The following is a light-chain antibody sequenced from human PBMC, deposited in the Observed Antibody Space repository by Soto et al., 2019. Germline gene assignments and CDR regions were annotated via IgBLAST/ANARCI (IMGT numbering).Light chain of an antibody. V-gene: IGKV3-11*01. J-gene: IGKJ3*01. CDR1: QSVSGY. Sequence: EFVLTQSPATLSLSPGDRATLSCRASQSVSGYLAWYQYKPGQAPRLLIYDASNRVTGIPARFSGSGFGTDFTRTISSLEPEDFAVYYCQQRADWPTFGPGTRVDLK. CDR3: QQRADWPT. CDR2: DAS.